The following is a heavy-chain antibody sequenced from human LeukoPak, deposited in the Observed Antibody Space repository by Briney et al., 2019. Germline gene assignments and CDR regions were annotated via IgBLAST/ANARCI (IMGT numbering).Heavy chain of an antibody. CDR2: ISYDGSNK. CDR1: GFTFSSYA. CDR3: AREKYSGSYSVRFWYFDL. V-gene: IGHV3-30*04. Sequence: GGSLRLSCAASGFTFSSYAMHWVRQAPGKGLEWVAVISYDGSNKYYADSVKGRFTISRGNSKNTLYLQMNSLRAEDTAVYYCAREKYSGSYSVRFWYFDLWGRGTLVTVSS. J-gene: IGHJ2*01. D-gene: IGHD1-26*01.